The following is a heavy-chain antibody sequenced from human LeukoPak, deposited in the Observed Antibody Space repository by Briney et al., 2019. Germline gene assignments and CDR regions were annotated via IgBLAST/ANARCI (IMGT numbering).Heavy chain of an antibody. V-gene: IGHV3-15*01. CDR2: MKSKTDGGKT. CDR1: GFTFSNAW. D-gene: IGHD3-22*01. J-gene: IGHJ6*03. CDR3: TTAYYDRSSYYYYYMDV. Sequence: GGSLRLSCAASGFTFSNAWMIWVRQAPGKGLEGVGRMKSKTDGGKTDHAAPVKGRFTISRDDSKNTLYLQMNSLNPEDTAVYYCTTAYYDRSSYYYYYMDVWGKGTTVTVSS.